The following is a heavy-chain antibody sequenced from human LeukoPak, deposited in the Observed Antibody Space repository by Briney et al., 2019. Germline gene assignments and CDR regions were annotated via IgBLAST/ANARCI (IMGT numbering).Heavy chain of an antibody. V-gene: IGHV3-30-3*01. J-gene: IGHJ3*02. Sequence: PGGSLRLSCAASGFTVSSNYMSWVRQAPGRGLEWVAVISYDGSNKYYADSVKGRFTISRDNSKNTLYLQMNSLRAEDTAVYYCARGMSSGRYAVDIWGQGTMVTVSS. CDR1: GFTVSSNY. D-gene: IGHD6-19*01. CDR2: ISYDGSNK. CDR3: ARGMSSGRYAVDI.